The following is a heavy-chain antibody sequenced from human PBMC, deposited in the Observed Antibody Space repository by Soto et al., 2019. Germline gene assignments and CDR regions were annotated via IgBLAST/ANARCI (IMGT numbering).Heavy chain of an antibody. CDR3: AREEGISDWHAFDY. CDR2: ISTYNGNT. Sequence: ASVKVSCKAYGYTFTDYGISWVRQAPGQGLEWMGWISTYNGNTIYAQKIQGRVTMTTDTSTSTAYVELRSLRSDDTAVYYCAREEGISDWHAFDYWGQGTLVTVSS. D-gene: IGHD6-19*01. CDR1: GYTFTDYG. J-gene: IGHJ4*02. V-gene: IGHV1-18*04.